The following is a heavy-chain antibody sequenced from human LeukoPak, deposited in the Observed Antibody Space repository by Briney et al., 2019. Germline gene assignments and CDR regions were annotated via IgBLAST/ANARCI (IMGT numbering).Heavy chain of an antibody. CDR2: INPNSGGT. CDR1: VYTFTPYY. D-gene: IGHD5-18*01. J-gene: IGHJ5*02. V-gene: IGHV1-2*02. CDR3: ATEPDMSSYGLVSWFDP. Sequence: ASVTVSYTPSVYTFTPYYMHWVRQAPGQGREGMGWINPNSGGTNYAQKFQGRVNMTRDTSISTAYMERSRLRSDDTAVYYYATEPDMSSYGLVSWFDPWGQGTLVTVSS.